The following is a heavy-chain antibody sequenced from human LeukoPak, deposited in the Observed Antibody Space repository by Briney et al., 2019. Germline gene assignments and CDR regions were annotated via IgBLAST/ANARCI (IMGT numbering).Heavy chain of an antibody. Sequence: GGSLRLSCAASGFTFSSYGMHWVRQAPGKGLEWVAFIRYDESNKYYADSVKGRFTISKDNSKNTLYLQMNSLRADDTAVYYCAKTRYCSSASCCLHAFDIWGQGTMVTVSS. V-gene: IGHV3-30*02. CDR3: AKTRYCSSASCCLHAFDI. D-gene: IGHD2-2*01. CDR1: GFTFSSYG. J-gene: IGHJ3*02. CDR2: IRYDESNK.